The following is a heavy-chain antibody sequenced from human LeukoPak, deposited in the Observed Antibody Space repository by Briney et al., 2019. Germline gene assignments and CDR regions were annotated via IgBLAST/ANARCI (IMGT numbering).Heavy chain of an antibody. CDR3: ARSTPYDFWSGRGYYYYGMDV. CDR2: IYYSGST. V-gene: IGHV4-30-4*02. D-gene: IGHD3-3*01. Sequence: SETLSLTCTVSGGSISSGDYYWSWIRQPPGKGLEWIGYIYYSGSTYYNPSLKSRVTISVDTSKNQFSLKLSSVTAADTAVYYCARSTPYDFWSGRGYYYYGMDVWGQGTTVTVSS. J-gene: IGHJ6*02. CDR1: GGSISSGDYY.